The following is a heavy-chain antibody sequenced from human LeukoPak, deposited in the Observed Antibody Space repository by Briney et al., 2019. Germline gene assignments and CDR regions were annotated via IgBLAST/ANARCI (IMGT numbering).Heavy chain of an antibody. D-gene: IGHD1-26*01. CDR1: GFTFSSYG. CDR2: ISYDGGDK. V-gene: IGHV3-30*03. CDR3: ARVASGSYATNDY. Sequence: GGSLRLSCAASGFTFSSYGIHWVRQAPGKGLEWVAAISYDGGDKYYADSVKGRFTISRDNSKNTLFLQMNSLRAEDTAVYYCARVASGSYATNDYWGQGTLVTVSS. J-gene: IGHJ4*02.